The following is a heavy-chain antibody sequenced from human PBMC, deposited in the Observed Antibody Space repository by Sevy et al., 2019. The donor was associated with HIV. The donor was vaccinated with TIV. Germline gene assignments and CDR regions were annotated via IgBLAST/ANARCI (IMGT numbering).Heavy chain of an antibody. CDR3: AGDRVYCGGGSCYNWFDP. CDR1: GGSISSYY. V-gene: IGHV4-59*13. J-gene: IGHJ5*02. Sequence: SETLSLTCTVSGGSISSYYWSWIRQPPGKGLEWIGYIYYSGSTNYNPSLKNRVTISVDTSKNQFSLKLSSVTAADTAVYYCAGDRVYCGGGSCYNWFDPWGQGTLVTVSS. CDR2: IYYSGST. D-gene: IGHD2-15*01.